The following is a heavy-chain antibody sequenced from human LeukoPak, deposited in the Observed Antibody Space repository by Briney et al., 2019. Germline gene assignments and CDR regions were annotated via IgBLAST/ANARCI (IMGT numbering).Heavy chain of an antibody. CDR2: IYSGGST. J-gene: IGHJ3*02. CDR3: ARFRLRLGELSLGDAFDI. D-gene: IGHD3-16*02. V-gene: IGHV3-66*01. CDR1: GFTVSSNY. Sequence: PGGSLRLSCAASGFTVSSNYMSWVRQAPGKGLEWVSVIYSGGSTYYADSVKGRFTISRDNSKNTLYLQMNSLRADDTAVYYCARFRLRLGELSLGDAFDIWGQGTMVTVSS.